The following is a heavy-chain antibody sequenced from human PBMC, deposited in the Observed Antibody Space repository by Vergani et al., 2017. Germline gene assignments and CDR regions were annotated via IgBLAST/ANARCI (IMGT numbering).Heavy chain of an antibody. J-gene: IGHJ6*02. CDR1: GGTFSSYA. Sequence: QVQLVQSGAEVKKPGSSVKVSCKASGGTFSSYAISWVRQAPGQGLEWMGRIIPIFGTANYAQKFQGRVTITADESTGTAYMELRRLRSEDTAVYYCARDREDTYYYYGMDVWGQGTTVTVSS. D-gene: IGHD2-15*01. V-gene: IGHV1-69*18. CDR2: IIPIFGTA. CDR3: ARDREDTYYYYGMDV.